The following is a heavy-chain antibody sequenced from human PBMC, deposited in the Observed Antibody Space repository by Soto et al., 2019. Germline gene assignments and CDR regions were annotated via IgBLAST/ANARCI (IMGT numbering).Heavy chain of an antibody. V-gene: IGHV4-59*01. Sequence: SEKLSLPCTVSGGFLSNYYWSWVRQSPGKGLEWIGYIYYSGTTNYNPSLKSRVTILLDMSKNQFSLRLRSVTAADTAVYYCARLKSFGITSGGGNYHDVMDFWGRGTSVPGSS. CDR2: IYYSGTT. CDR1: GGFLSNYY. J-gene: IGHJ6*01. D-gene: IGHD3-16*01. CDR3: ARLKSFGITSGGGNYHDVMDF.